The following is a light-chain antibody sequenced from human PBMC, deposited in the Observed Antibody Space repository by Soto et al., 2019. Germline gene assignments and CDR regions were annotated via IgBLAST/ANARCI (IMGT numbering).Light chain of an antibody. CDR2: RAS. Sequence: DIQMTQSPSTLSASIGDRVTITCRASQSISSWLAWYQHKPGKAPKLLIYRASTLDNGVPSRFNGSGSGTEFTLTISSLQPDDLATYFCQQYNSHPYTFGQVTKLEIK. CDR1: QSISSW. CDR3: QQYNSHPYT. V-gene: IGKV1-5*03. J-gene: IGKJ2*01.